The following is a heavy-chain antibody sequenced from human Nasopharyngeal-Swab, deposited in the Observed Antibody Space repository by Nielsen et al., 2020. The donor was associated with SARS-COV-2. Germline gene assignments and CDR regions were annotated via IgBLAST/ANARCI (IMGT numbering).Heavy chain of an antibody. CDR3: ASPSYYGSGSYYPKGAFDI. J-gene: IGHJ3*02. CDR2: IIPIFGTA. D-gene: IGHD3-10*01. V-gene: IGHV1-69*13. Sequence: SVKVSCKASGGTFSSYAISWVRQAPGQGLEWMGGIIPIFGTAKYAQKFQGRVTITADESTSTAYMELSSLRSEDTAVYYCASPSYYGSGSYYPKGAFDIWGQGTMVTVSS. CDR1: GGTFSSYA.